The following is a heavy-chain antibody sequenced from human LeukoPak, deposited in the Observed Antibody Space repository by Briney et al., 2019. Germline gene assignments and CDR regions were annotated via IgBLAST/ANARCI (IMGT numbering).Heavy chain of an antibody. CDR1: GGSISSYY. V-gene: IGHV4-59*01. J-gene: IGHJ6*02. D-gene: IGHD5-12*01. CDR2: IYYSGST. CDR3: ARDRVSQWLRQDYHGMDV. Sequence: SETLSLTCTVSGGSISSYYWSWIRQPPGKGLEWSGYIYYSGSTNYNPSLKSRVTISVDTSKNQFSLKLSSVTAADTAVYYCARDRVSQWLRQDYHGMDVWGQGTTVTVSS.